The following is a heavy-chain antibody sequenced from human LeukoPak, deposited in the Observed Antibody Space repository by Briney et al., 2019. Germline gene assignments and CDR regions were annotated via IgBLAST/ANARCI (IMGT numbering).Heavy chain of an antibody. Sequence: PGGSLRLSCAASGFTFSAYWMSWVRQAPGKGLEWVANIRQDGSDKYYVDSVKGRFTISRDNAKNSLYLQMNSLRAEDTAVYYCAREDYSNDREDYWGQGTLVTVSS. D-gene: IGHD4-11*01. V-gene: IGHV3-7*01. CDR2: IRQDGSDK. CDR3: AREDYSNDREDY. CDR1: GFTFSAYW. J-gene: IGHJ4*02.